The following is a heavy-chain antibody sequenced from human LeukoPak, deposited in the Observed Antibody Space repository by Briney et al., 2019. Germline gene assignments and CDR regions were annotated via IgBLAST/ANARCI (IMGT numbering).Heavy chain of an antibody. CDR1: GFTFNNCG. J-gene: IGHJ6*03. D-gene: IGHD3-10*01. CDR2: IRFDGSNK. Sequence: GGSLRLSCAASGFTFNNCGMHWVRQAPGKGLEWVAFIRFDGSNKYYADSVKGRFTISRDNSKNTLYLQMNSLRAEDTAVYYCAKGAMVRGLYYYYYMDVWGKGTTVTISS. V-gene: IGHV3-30*02. CDR3: AKGAMVRGLYYYYYMDV.